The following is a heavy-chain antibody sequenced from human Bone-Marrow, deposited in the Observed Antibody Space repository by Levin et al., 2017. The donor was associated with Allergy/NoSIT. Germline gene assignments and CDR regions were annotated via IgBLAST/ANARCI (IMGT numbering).Heavy chain of an antibody. CDR3: AKDLRAKPGIAVAVGDY. V-gene: IGHV3-30*18. Sequence: SCAASGFTFSSYGMHWVRQAPGKGLEWVAVISYDGSNKYYADSVKGRFTISRDNSKNTLYLQMNSLRAEDTAVYYCAKDLRAKPGIAVAVGDYWGQGTLVTVSS. J-gene: IGHJ4*02. CDR1: GFTFSSYG. D-gene: IGHD6-19*01. CDR2: ISYDGSNK.